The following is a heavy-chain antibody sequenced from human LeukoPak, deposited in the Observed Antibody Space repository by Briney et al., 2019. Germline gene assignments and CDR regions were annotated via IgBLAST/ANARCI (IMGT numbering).Heavy chain of an antibody. CDR3: AKDFSSSWYYLDY. D-gene: IGHD6-13*01. CDR2: ISSSSSYI. CDR1: GFTFSSYS. J-gene: IGHJ4*02. V-gene: IGHV3-21*04. Sequence: NSGGSLRLSCAASGFTFSSYSMNWVRQAPGKGLEWVSSISSSSSYIYYADSVKGRFTISRDNAKNSLYLQMNSLRAEDTALYYCAKDFSSSWYYLDYWGQGTLVTVSS.